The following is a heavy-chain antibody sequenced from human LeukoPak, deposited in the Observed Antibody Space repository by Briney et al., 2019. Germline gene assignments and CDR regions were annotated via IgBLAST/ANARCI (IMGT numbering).Heavy chain of an antibody. CDR2: IKEDGSEK. CDR1: GFTFSSYA. V-gene: IGHV3-7*01. CDR3: TRDSFGLWVDY. D-gene: IGHD3-16*01. J-gene: IGHJ4*02. Sequence: GGSLRLSCAASGFTFSSYAMSWVRQAPGKGLEWVANIKEDGSEKNYVDTVKGRFTISRDNAKNSLYLQMNSLRAEETAVYYCTRDSFGLWVDYWGQGTLVTVSS.